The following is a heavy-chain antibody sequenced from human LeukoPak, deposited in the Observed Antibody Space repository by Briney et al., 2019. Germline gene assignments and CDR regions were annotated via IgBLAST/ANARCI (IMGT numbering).Heavy chain of an antibody. Sequence: GGSLRLSCAASGFTFSSYVMSWVRQAPGKGLEWVSSISNSGGSTYYADSVKGRFTISRDNSKNTLYLQMNSLRAEDTAVYYCASGGSGSYSNFDYWGQGTLVTVSS. CDR3: ASGGSGSYSNFDY. CDR1: GFTFSSYV. J-gene: IGHJ4*02. D-gene: IGHD1-26*01. CDR2: ISNSGGST. V-gene: IGHV3-23*01.